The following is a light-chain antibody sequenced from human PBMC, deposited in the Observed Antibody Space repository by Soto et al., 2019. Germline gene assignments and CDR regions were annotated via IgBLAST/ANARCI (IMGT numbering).Light chain of an antibody. CDR1: SSDVDAYKS. CDR3: SSYKTTSTVV. CDR2: EVN. V-gene: IGLV2-14*01. J-gene: IGLJ2*01. Sequence: QSALTQPASVSGSPGQSITISCTGTSSDVDAYKSVSWYQQHPGKAPKLIIYEVNNRPSGVSNRFSGSKSGNTASLTISGLQAEDEAAYHCSSYKTTSTVVFGGGTKLTVL.